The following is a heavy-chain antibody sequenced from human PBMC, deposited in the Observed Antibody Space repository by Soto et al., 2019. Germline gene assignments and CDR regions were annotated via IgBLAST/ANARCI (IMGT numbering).Heavy chain of an antibody. CDR1: DGSISGFY. D-gene: IGHD3-22*01. CDR3: ARAPMVITRSYFDQ. Sequence: SETLSLTCTVSDGSISGFYWSWRRQPPGKGLEWIAYILSSGTTNYNPSLKSRVTLSVDTSKNQFSLKLTSLTAADSAVYYCARAPMVITRSYFDQWGQGTPVT. J-gene: IGHJ4*02. V-gene: IGHV4-59*01. CDR2: ILSSGTT.